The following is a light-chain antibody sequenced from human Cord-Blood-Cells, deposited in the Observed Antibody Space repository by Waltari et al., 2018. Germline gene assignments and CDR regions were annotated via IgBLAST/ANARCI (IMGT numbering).Light chain of an antibody. CDR3: QQYGSSAFT. V-gene: IGKV3-20*01. CDR1: QSVSSSY. J-gene: IGKJ3*01. Sequence: EIVLTQSPGTLSLSPVERAPLSCRASQSVSSSYLAWYQQKPGQAPRLLIYGASSRATGIPDRFSGSGSGTDFTLTISRLEPEDFAVYYCQQYGSSAFTFGPGTKVDIK. CDR2: GAS.